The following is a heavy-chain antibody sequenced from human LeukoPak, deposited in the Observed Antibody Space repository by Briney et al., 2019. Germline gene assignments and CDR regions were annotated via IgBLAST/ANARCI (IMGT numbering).Heavy chain of an antibody. CDR2: IKQDGSEK. Sequence: GGSLRLSCVASGFTFSSYWMSWVRQAPGKGLEWVANIKQDGSEKYYVDSVKGRFTISRDNAKNSLYLQMNSLRAEDTAVYYCAREGYSSGWYTEMNAFDIWGQGTMVTVSS. CDR1: GFTFSSYW. D-gene: IGHD6-19*01. CDR3: AREGYSSGWYTEMNAFDI. J-gene: IGHJ3*02. V-gene: IGHV3-7*01.